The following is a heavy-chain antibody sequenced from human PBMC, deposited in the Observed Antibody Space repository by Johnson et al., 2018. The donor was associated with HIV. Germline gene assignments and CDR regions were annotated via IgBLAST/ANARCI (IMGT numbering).Heavy chain of an antibody. Sequence: QVQLVESGGGVVQPGRSLRLSCAASGFTFSSYAMHWVRQAPGKGLEWVAVISYDGSNKYYADSVKGRFTISRDNSKNTQYLQMNSLRAEDTAVYYCAIQRSVGKGGGAFNIWGQGTMVTVSS. CDR2: ISYDGSNK. CDR3: AIQRSVGKGGGAFNI. CDR1: GFTFSSYA. V-gene: IGHV3-30-3*01. D-gene: IGHD2-15*01. J-gene: IGHJ3*02.